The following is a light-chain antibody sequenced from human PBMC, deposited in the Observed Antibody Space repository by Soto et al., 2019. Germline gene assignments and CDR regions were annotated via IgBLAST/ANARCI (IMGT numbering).Light chain of an antibody. CDR2: EVT. CDR3: TSYTSSSTLV. V-gene: IGLV2-14*01. J-gene: IGLJ2*01. CDR1: SSDVGGYNS. Sequence: QSALTQPASVSGSPGQSITISCTGTSSDVGGYNSVSWYQQHPGKAPKLMIYEVTNRPSGVSNRFSGSKSGNTASLTISGHQDEDEADYYCTSYTSSSTLVFGGGTKVTVL.